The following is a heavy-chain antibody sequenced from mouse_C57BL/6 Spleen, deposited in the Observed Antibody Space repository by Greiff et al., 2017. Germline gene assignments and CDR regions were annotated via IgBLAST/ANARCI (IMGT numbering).Heavy chain of an antibody. Sequence: VQLQQSGAELVKPGASVKLSCTASGFNINDYYMHWVKQRTEQGLEWIGRIDPEDGETKYAPKFQGKATITADTSSNTASLQLSSLTSEDTAVYYCARAYYGSSFDWYFDVWGTGTTVTVSS. CDR1: GFNINDYY. V-gene: IGHV14-2*01. CDR3: ARAYYGSSFDWYFDV. J-gene: IGHJ1*03. CDR2: IDPEDGET. D-gene: IGHD1-1*01.